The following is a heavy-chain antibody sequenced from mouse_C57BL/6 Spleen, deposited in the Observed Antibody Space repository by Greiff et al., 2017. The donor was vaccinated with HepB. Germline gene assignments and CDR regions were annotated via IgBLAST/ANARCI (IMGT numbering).Heavy chain of an antibody. V-gene: IGHV1-55*01. CDR2: IYPGSGST. J-gene: IGHJ2*01. CDR1: GYTFTSYW. CDR3: AGYDYDEGAYYFDY. D-gene: IGHD2-4*01. Sequence: QVQLQQPGAELVKPGASVEMSCKASGYTFTSYWITWVKQRPGQGLEWIGDIYPGSGSTNYNEKFKSKATLTVDTSSSTAYMQLSSLTSEDSAVYYCAGYDYDEGAYYFDYWGQGTTLTVSS.